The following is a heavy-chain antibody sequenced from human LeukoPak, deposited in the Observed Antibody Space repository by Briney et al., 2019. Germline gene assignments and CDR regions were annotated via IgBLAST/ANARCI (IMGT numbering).Heavy chain of an antibody. V-gene: IGHV1-46*01. CDR2: INPTGSST. D-gene: IGHD2-15*01. J-gene: IGHJ4*02. CDR3: ARDICSGGRCNALDY. Sequence: ASVKVSCKASGYTFTSHYIHWVRQARGQGLEWMGTINPTGSSTDYPQKFQFRITMTGDTSTSTVYMEMSDLRSEDTAVYFCARDICSGGRCNALDYWGQGTLVTVSS. CDR1: GYTFTSHY.